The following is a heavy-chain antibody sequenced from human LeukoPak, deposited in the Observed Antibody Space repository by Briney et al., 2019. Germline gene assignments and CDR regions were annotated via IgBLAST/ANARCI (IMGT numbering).Heavy chain of an antibody. J-gene: IGHJ5*02. Sequence: ASVKVSCKASGYTFANYGISWVRQAPGQGLEWMGWISAYNGNTNYALKLQGRLTMTTDTSTTTAYMELRSLRSDDAAVYYCARGGVDCSGGSCPALNWFDPWGQGTLVTVSS. CDR1: GYTFANYG. CDR2: ISAYNGNT. D-gene: IGHD2-15*01. V-gene: IGHV1-18*01. CDR3: ARGGVDCSGGSCPALNWFDP.